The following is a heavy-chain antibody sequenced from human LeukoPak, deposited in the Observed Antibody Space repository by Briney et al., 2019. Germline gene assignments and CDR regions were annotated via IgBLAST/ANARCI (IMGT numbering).Heavy chain of an antibody. V-gene: IGHV3-66*02. J-gene: IGHJ5*02. CDR2: IYADGTT. Sequence: GGSLRLSCAASGFTVSQNYMSWVRQAPGRGLEWVSLIYADGTTHYADPVKGRFTISRDNSKNTVYLQMNSVRPEDTAVYYCARGRAGTQAWVEFDPWGQGTLVTVSS. CDR3: ARGRAGTQAWVEFDP. CDR1: GFTVSQNY. D-gene: IGHD3-10*01.